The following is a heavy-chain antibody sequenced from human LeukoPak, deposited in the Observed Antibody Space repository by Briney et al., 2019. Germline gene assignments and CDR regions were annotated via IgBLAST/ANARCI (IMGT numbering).Heavy chain of an antibody. CDR3: ARSYYDSSGYYPGGY. CDR2: ISYDGSNK. CDR1: GFTFSSYA. D-gene: IGHD3-22*01. J-gene: IGHJ4*02. V-gene: IGHV3-30*04. Sequence: RGSLRLSCAASGFTFSSYAMHWVRQAPGKGLEWVAVISYDGSNKYYADSVKGRFTISRDNSKNTLYLQMNSLRAEDTAVYYCARSYYDSSGYYPGGYWGQGTLVTVSS.